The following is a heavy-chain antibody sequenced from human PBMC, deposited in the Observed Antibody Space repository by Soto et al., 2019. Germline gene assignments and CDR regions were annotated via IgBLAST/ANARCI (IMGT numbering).Heavy chain of an antibody. CDR1: GFTVSNTY. CDR2: IYTGGNT. Sequence: EVQLVESGGALVQPGGSLRLSCVASGFTVSNTYMSWLRQAPGKGLEWVSVIYTGGNTYYTDSVKGRFTVSKNNSKNTMYLQMNNLRLEDTAVYYCARADSSGYYGYFDSWGQGALVTVSS. CDR3: ARADSSGYYGYFDS. J-gene: IGHJ4*01. D-gene: IGHD3-22*01. V-gene: IGHV3-66*01.